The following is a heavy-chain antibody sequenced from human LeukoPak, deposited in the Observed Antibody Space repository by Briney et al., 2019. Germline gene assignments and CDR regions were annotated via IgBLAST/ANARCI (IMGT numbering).Heavy chain of an antibody. CDR2: IYPNGGST. J-gene: IGHJ4*02. CDR1: GFTFSTYS. CDR3: TKDVVPDSGWYLDY. Sequence: GESLRLSCAASGFTFSTYSMTWVRQGPGKGLEWGSSIYPNGGSTFYADSVKGRFTISRDNSKNTLYLQMSSLRTEDTAIYYCTKDVVPDSGWYLDYWGQGTLVTVSS. V-gene: IGHV3-23*01. D-gene: IGHD6-19*01.